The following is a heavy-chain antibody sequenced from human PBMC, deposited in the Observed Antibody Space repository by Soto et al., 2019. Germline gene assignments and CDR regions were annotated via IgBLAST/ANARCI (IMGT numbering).Heavy chain of an antibody. V-gene: IGHV4-4*02. Sequence: SETLSLTCAVSGGSISSSNWWSWVRQPPGKGLEWIGEIYHSGSTNYNPSLKSRVTISVDKSKNQFSLKLSSVTAADTAVYYCARVRTSIAARRWFDPWGQGTLVTVSS. J-gene: IGHJ5*02. CDR1: GGSISSSNW. D-gene: IGHD6-6*01. CDR3: ARVRTSIAARRWFDP. CDR2: IYHSGST.